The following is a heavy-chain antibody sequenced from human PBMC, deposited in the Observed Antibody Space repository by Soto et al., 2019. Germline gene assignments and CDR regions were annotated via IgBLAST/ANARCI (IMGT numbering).Heavy chain of an antibody. D-gene: IGHD7-27*01. CDR3: ARGEDWGLVHGAFDI. Sequence: LPTVSLTGAISGGSVCSNSAAWNWIRQSPSRGLEWLGRTYYRSKWYNDYAVSVKSRITINPDTSKNQFSLQLNSVTPEDTAVYYCARGEDWGLVHGAFDIWGQGTMVAVSS. V-gene: IGHV6-1*01. CDR2: TYYRSKWYN. CDR1: GGSVCSNSAA. J-gene: IGHJ3*02.